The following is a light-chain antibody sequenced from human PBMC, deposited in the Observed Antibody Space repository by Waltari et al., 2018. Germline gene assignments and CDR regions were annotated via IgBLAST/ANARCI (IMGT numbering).Light chain of an antibody. CDR2: GAS. CDR3: QHYVTLPVT. J-gene: IGKJ1*01. CDR1: QSVSRT. Sequence: EIVLTQSPGTLSLSPGDRATLSCRASQSVSRTLAWYQQKPGQAPRLLNYGASIRATGIPDRFSGSGSGTDFSLIISRLEPEDSAVYYCQHYVTLPVTFGQGTKVEIK. V-gene: IGKV3-20*01.